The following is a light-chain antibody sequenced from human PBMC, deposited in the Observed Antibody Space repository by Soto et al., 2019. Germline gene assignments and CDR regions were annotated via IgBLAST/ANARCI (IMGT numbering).Light chain of an antibody. V-gene: IGKV3-11*01. J-gene: IGKJ2*01. Sequence: EIVLTQSPGTLSLSPGERATLSCRASQSVGSYLAWYQQKPGQAPRLLIYDASNRATGIPARFSGSGSGTDFTLTISSLEPEDFAVYYCQHYNNWPPYTFGQGTRLEIK. CDR1: QSVGSY. CDR2: DAS. CDR3: QHYNNWPPYT.